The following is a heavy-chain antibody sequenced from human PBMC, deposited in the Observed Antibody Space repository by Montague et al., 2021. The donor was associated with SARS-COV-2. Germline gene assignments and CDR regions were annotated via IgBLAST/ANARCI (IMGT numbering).Heavy chain of an antibody. CDR2: TYYSGST. V-gene: IGHV4-59*08. Sequence: SETLSLTCTVSGGSISSYYWSWIRQPPGKGLEWIGYTYYSGSTSYNPSLKSRVTISVDTSKNQFSLKLSSVTAADTAVYYCARRGRKLLPVATTVGGFDIWGQGTMVTVSS. D-gene: IGHD5-12*01. CDR3: ARRGRKLLPVATTVGGFDI. CDR1: GGSISSYY. J-gene: IGHJ3*02.